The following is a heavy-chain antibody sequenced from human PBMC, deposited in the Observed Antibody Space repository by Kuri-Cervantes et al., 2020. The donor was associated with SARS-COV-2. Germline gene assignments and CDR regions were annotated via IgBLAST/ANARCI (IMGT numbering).Heavy chain of an antibody. CDR1: GLTFINAW. CDR3: TTNEPLDSSLYLSDFDF. V-gene: IGHV3-15*01. J-gene: IGHJ4*02. CDR2: IKSKTDGGTT. D-gene: IGHD6-13*01. Sequence: GSFLRSSLAASGLTFINAWMSGFRKAPGKGRAWVGRIKSKTDGGTTDYAAPVKGRFTISRDDSKNTLYLQMNSLKTEDTAVYYCTTNEPLDSSLYLSDFDFWGKGTLVTVSS.